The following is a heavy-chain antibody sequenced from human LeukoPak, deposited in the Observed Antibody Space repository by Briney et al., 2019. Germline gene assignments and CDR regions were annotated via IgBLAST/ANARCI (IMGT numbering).Heavy chain of an antibody. CDR1: GFTSSSYS. J-gene: IGHJ4*02. Sequence: GGSLRLSCAASGFTSSSYSMNWVRQAPGKGLEWVSSISSSSSYIYYADSVKGRFTISRDNAKNSLYLQMNSLRAEDTAVYYCARDIGVGYSSGWSLGYWGQGTLVTVSS. D-gene: IGHD6-19*01. CDR3: ARDIGVGYSSGWSLGY. V-gene: IGHV3-21*01. CDR2: ISSSSSYI.